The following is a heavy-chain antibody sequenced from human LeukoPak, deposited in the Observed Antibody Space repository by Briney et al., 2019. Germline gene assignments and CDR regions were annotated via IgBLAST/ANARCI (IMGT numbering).Heavy chain of an antibody. CDR1: GFTFSSYW. V-gene: IGHV3-74*01. D-gene: IGHD4-17*01. CDR2: INSDGSST. J-gene: IGHJ4*02. CDR3: AKTTWPAYFDY. Sequence: GGSLRLSCAASGFTFSSYWMHWVRQAPGKGLVWVSRINSDGSSTSYEDSVKGRFTISRDNAKNTLYLQMNSLRAEDTAVYYCAKTTWPAYFDYWGQGTLVTVSS.